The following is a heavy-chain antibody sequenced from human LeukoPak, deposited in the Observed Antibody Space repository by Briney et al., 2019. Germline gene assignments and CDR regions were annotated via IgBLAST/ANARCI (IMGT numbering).Heavy chain of an antibody. CDR3: ARHDAGIAARPFDN. V-gene: IGHV4-4*09. CDR2: IHASGPT. D-gene: IGHD6-6*01. J-gene: IGHJ4*02. Sequence: SETLSLTCTVSGGSISTYYRSWIRRPPGKGLEWISYIHASGPTNYNPSLKSRITISVDTSKNQFSLKLSSVTAADTAVYYCARHDAGIAARPFDNWGQGTLVTVSS. CDR1: GGSISTYY.